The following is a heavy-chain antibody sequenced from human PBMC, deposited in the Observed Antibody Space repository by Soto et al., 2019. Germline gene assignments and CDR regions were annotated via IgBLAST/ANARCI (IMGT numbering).Heavy chain of an antibody. Sequence: QVQLVQSGAEVKKPGSSVKVSCKASGGTFSSYAISWVRQAPGQGLEWMGGIIPIFGTANYAQKFQGRVTITADKSTSTAYMELSSLRSEDTAVYYCARDPIVRGVIITNYYYYYGMDVWGQGTTVTVSS. CDR3: ARDPIVRGVIITNYYYYYGMDV. J-gene: IGHJ6*02. CDR1: GGTFSSYA. CDR2: IIPIFGTA. D-gene: IGHD3-10*01. V-gene: IGHV1-69*06.